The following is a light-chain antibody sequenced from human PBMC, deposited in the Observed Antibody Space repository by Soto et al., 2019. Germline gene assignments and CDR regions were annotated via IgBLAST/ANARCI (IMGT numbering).Light chain of an antibody. Sequence: SYELTQPPSVSVAPGQTARISCGGNDMETKSVHWYQQKPGQAPVMVVYHNTDRPSEIPERFSGANPGNTATLTISRVEVGDEADYYCQVWDSSSDVVFGGGTKVTVL. CDR3: QVWDSSSDVV. CDR2: HNT. CDR1: DMETKS. V-gene: IGLV3-21*02. J-gene: IGLJ2*01.